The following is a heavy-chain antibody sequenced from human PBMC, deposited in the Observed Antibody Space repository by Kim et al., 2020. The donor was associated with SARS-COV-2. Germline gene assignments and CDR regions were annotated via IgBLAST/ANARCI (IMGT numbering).Heavy chain of an antibody. CDR2: ISSSSSYI. J-gene: IGHJ4*02. Sequence: GGSLRLSCAASGFTFSSYSMNWVRQAPGKGLEWVSSISSSSSYIYYADSVKGRFTISRDNAKNSLYLQMNSLRAEDTAVYYCARDYYGSGSYSPLDDYWGQGTLVTVSS. D-gene: IGHD3-10*01. V-gene: IGHV3-21*01. CDR3: ARDYYGSGSYSPLDDY. CDR1: GFTFSSYS.